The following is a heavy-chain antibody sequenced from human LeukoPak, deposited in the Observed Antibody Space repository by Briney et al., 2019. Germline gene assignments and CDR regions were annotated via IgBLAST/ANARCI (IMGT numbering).Heavy chain of an antibody. CDR1: EYTFTSYY. V-gene: IGHV1-46*01. CDR3: AAELYSGTYGRCCSFAF. CDR2: INPSGGST. J-gene: IGHJ4*02. Sequence: ASVKVSCKASEYTFTSYYMHWVRQAPGQGLEWMGIINPSGGSTSYAQKFQGRLTITRDMSTNTAYMELSSLRSDDTAVYYCAAELYSGTYGRCCSFAFWGQGTPVTVSS. D-gene: IGHD1-26*01.